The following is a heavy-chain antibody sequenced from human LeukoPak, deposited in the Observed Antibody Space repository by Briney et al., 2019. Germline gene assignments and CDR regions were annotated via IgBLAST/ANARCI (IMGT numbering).Heavy chain of an antibody. CDR1: GGSISSYY. J-gene: IGHJ4*02. V-gene: IGHV4-59*01. Sequence: PSETLSLTCTVSGGSISSYYWSWIRQPPGKGLEWIGYIYYSGSTNYNPSLKSRVTISVDTSKNQFSLKLSSVTAADTAVYYCARDRGYYGSGSLGFDYWGQGTLVTVSS. CDR2: IYYSGST. CDR3: ARDRGYYGSGSLGFDY. D-gene: IGHD3-10*01.